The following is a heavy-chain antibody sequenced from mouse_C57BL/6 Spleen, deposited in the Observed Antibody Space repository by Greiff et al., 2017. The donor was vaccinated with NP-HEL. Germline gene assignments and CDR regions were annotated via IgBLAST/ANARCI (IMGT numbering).Heavy chain of an antibody. V-gene: IGHV3-6*01. Sequence: EVQLVESGPGLVKPSQSLSLTCSVTGYSITSGYYWNWIRQFPGNKLEWMGYISYDGSNNYNPSLKNRISITRDTSKNQFFLKLNSVTTEDTATYYCARDYDYQPSLDYWGQGTSVTVSS. CDR1: GYSITSGYY. J-gene: IGHJ4*01. CDR2: ISYDGSN. CDR3: ARDYDYQPSLDY. D-gene: IGHD2-4*01.